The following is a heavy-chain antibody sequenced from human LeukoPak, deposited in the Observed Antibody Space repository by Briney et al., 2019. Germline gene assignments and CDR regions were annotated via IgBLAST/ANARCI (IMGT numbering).Heavy chain of an antibody. V-gene: IGHV1-2*02. J-gene: IGHJ3*02. CDR1: GYTFTGYY. CDR2: INPNSGGT. D-gene: IGHD3-22*01. CDR3: ASRVTLNAFDI. Sequence: ASVTVSCKASGYTFTGYYMHWVRQAPGQGLEWMGWINPNSGGTNYAQKFLGGVTTTRDTSISTAYMEVSRLRSDDTAVYYCASRVTLNAFDIWGQGTMVNVTS.